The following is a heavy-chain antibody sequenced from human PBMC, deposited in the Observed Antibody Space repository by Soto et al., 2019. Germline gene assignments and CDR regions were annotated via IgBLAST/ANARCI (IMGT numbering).Heavy chain of an antibody. J-gene: IGHJ4*02. Sequence: SLRLSCAASGFTFSSYSMNWVRQAPGKGLEWVSYISSSSSTIHYADSVQGRFTISRDNAKNSLYLQTKSLRDEDTAVYYCARGLYYYDSSGYWGYWGQGTLVTVSS. CDR3: ARGLYYYDSSGYWGY. D-gene: IGHD3-22*01. CDR1: GFTFSSYS. V-gene: IGHV3-48*02. CDR2: ISSSSSTI.